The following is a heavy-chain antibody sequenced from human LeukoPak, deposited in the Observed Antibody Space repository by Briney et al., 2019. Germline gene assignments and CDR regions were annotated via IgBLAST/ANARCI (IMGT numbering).Heavy chain of an antibody. J-gene: IGHJ5*02. Sequence: GRSLRLSCAASGFTFSSYAMSWVRQAPGKGLEWVSAISGSGGSTYYADSVKGRFTISRDNSKNTLYLQMNSLRAEDTAVYYCFSPPNYDILTGYYTWFDPWGQGTLVTVSS. D-gene: IGHD3-9*01. CDR1: GFTFSSYA. CDR3: FSPPNYDILTGYYTWFDP. CDR2: ISGSGGST. V-gene: IGHV3-23*01.